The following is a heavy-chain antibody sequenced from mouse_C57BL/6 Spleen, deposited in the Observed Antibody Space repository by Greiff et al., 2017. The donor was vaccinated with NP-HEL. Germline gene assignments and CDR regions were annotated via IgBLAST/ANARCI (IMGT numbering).Heavy chain of an antibody. D-gene: IGHD1-1*01. CDR2: INPNNGGT. CDR3: ARTYYYGSSYWFAY. V-gene: IGHV1-26*01. J-gene: IGHJ3*01. CDR1: GYTFTDYY. Sequence: EVQLQQSGPELVKPGASVKISCKASGYTFTDYYMNWVKQSHGKSLEWIGDINPNNGGTSYNQKFKGKATLTVDKSSSPAYMELRSLTSEDSAVYYCARTYYYGSSYWFAYWGQGTLVTVSA.